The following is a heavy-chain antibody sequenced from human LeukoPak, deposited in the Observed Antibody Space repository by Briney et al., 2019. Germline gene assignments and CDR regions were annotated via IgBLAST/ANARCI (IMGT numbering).Heavy chain of an antibody. D-gene: IGHD6-13*01. CDR1: GFTFSDYY. V-gene: IGHV3-11*01. Sequence: GGSLRLSCAASGFTFSDYYMSWIRQAPGKGLEWVPYISSSGSSIYYADSVKGRFTISRDNAKNSLSLQMNSLRAEDTAVYYCARDTSTWSIAAYWGQGTLVTVSS. CDR3: ARDTSTWSIAAY. J-gene: IGHJ4*02. CDR2: ISSSGSSI.